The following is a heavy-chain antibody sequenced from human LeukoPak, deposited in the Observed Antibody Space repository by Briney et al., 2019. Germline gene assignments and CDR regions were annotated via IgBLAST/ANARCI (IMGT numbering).Heavy chain of an antibody. Sequence: ASVKVSCKASGYTFTGYYMHWVRQAPGQGLEWMGWINPNSGGTNYAQKFQGRVTMTRDTSISTAYMELSRLRSDDTAVYYCARSSHQYCSSTSCYMPGFDPWGQGTLVTVSS. V-gene: IGHV1-2*02. CDR1: GYTFTGYY. CDR2: INPNSGGT. D-gene: IGHD2-2*02. J-gene: IGHJ5*02. CDR3: ARSSHQYCSSTSCYMPGFDP.